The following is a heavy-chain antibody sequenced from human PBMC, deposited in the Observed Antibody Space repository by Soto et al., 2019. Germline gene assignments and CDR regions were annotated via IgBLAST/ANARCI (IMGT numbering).Heavy chain of an antibody. CDR2: MSYDGSNE. Sequence: QVQLVESVGGVVQPGRSLRLACAASGFTFSNYAMHWVRQAPGKGLEWVALMSYDGSNEYYADSVKGRFTSSRDNSNNTLYLQMNSLRAEDTAVYYCAKDGSHNVDYWGQGTLVTSSS. J-gene: IGHJ4*02. D-gene: IGHD1-26*01. CDR3: AKDGSHNVDY. V-gene: IGHV3-30*18. CDR1: GFTFSNYA.